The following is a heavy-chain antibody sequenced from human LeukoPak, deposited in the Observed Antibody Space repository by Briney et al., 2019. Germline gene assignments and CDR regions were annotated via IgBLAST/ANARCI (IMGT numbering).Heavy chain of an antibody. J-gene: IGHJ4*02. D-gene: IGHD3-10*01. Sequence: PGGSLRLSCAASGFTFSSYAMGWVRQAPGKGLEWVSAISGSGGSTYYADSVKGRFTISRDNSKNTLYLQMNSLRAEDTAVYYCAAHNYGSGSYFDYWGQGTLVTVSS. CDR1: GFTFSSYA. CDR3: AAHNYGSGSYFDY. V-gene: IGHV3-23*01. CDR2: ISGSGGST.